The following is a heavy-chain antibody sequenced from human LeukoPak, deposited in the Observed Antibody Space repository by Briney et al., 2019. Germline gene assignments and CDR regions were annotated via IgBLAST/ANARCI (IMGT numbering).Heavy chain of an antibody. Sequence: AETLSLTCTVSSGSISSYYWSWIRQPPGKGLEWIGYIYYSGSTNYNPSLKSRVTLSVDTSKHQFSLKLTSVTAADAAVYYCASSVGSTDYWGQGTLVTVSS. V-gene: IGHV4-59*12. CDR2: IYYSGST. D-gene: IGHD1-26*01. CDR1: SGSISSYY. CDR3: ASSVGSTDY. J-gene: IGHJ4*02.